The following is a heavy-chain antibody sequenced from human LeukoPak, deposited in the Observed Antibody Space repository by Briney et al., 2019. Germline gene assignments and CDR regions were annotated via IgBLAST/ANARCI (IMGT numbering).Heavy chain of an antibody. CDR2: ISYDGSNK. CDR1: GFTFSNYA. D-gene: IGHD6-19*01. J-gene: IGHJ4*02. V-gene: IGHV3-30*04. Sequence: GGSLRLSCAASGFTFSNYAMSWVRQAPGKGLEWVAVISYDGSNKYYADSVKGRFTISRDNSKNTLYLQMNSLRAEDTAVYYCARDRTLAVAGLLYYWGQGTLVTVSS. CDR3: ARDRTLAVAGLLYY.